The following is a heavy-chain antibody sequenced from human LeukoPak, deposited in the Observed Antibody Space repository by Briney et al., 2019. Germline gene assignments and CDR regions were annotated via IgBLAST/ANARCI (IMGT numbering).Heavy chain of an antibody. Sequence: PSETLSLTCLVSGGSISSSSYYWGWIRQPPGKGLEWIGRIYYSGSTYYNPSLKSRVTISVDTSKNQFSLKLSSVTAADTAVYYCARQKSGSYGLFDYWGQGTLVTVSS. CDR1: GGSISSSSYY. J-gene: IGHJ4*02. CDR2: IYYSGST. CDR3: ARQKSGSYGLFDY. D-gene: IGHD1-26*01. V-gene: IGHV4-39*01.